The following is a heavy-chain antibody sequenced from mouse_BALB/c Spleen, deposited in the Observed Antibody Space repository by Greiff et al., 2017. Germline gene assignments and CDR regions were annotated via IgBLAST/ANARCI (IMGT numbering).Heavy chain of an antibody. CDR1: GFTFSNYW. J-gene: IGHJ2*01. D-gene: IGHD2-14*01. V-gene: IGHV6-6*02. CDR2: IRLKSNNYAT. CDR3: TRRDRYDGY. Sequence: EVKLMESGGGLVQPGGSMKLSCVASGFTFSNYWMNWVRQSPEKGLEWVAEIRLKSNNYATHYAESVKGRFTISRDDSKSSVYLQMNNLRAEDTGIYYCTRRDRYDGYWGQGTTLTVSS.